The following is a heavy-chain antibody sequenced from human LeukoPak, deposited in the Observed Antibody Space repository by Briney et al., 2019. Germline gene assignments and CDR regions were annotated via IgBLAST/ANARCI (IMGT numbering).Heavy chain of an antibody. CDR1: GFTFSSYA. D-gene: IGHD5-12*01. V-gene: IGHV3-23*01. Sequence: GGSLRLSCAASGFTFSSYAMSWVRQAPGKGLEWVSAISGSGGSTYYADSVKGRFTISRDNSKNTLYLQMNSLRAEDTAVYYCARAHVDIVATIEGYYFDYWGQGTLVTVFS. CDR2: ISGSGGST. CDR3: ARAHVDIVATIEGYYFDY. J-gene: IGHJ4*02.